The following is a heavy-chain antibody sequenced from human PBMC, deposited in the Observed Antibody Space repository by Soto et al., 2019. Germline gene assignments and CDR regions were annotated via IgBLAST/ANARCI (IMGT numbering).Heavy chain of an antibody. J-gene: IGHJ4*02. D-gene: IGHD5-18*01. CDR2: ISAYNGNT. CDR1: GYTFTSYG. V-gene: IGHV1-18*01. Sequence: GASVKVSCKASGYTFTSYGISWVRQAPGQGLEWMGWISAYNGNTNYAQKLQGRVTMTTDTSTSTAYMELRSLRSDDTAVYYCARDPRVSYGYGLDFEYWGQGTLVTVAS. CDR3: ARDPRVSYGYGLDFEY.